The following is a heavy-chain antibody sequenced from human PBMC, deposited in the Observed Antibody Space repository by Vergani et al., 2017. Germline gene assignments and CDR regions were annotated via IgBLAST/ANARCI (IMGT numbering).Heavy chain of an antibody. Sequence: QVQLQQWGAGLLKPSETLSLTCAVYGGSFSGYYWSWIRQPPGKGLEWIGEINHSGSTNYNPSLKSRVTISVDTSKNQFSLKLSSVTAADTAVYYCASGGGSGTYQGYYYYYMDVWGKGTTVTVSS. CDR1: GGSFSGYY. J-gene: IGHJ6*03. CDR2: INHSGST. D-gene: IGHD3-10*01. CDR3: ASGGGSGTYQGYYYYYMDV. V-gene: IGHV4-34*01.